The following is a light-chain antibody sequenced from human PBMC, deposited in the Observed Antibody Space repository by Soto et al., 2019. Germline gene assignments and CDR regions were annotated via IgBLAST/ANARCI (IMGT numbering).Light chain of an antibody. CDR3: QHFASLPYT. J-gene: IGKJ2*01. CDR1: QDIGNQ. V-gene: IGKV1-33*01. CDR2: DAV. Sequence: EIQMAQSPSSLSAFIGDSVTATCQASQDIGNQLNWYRQAPGKAPQLLIYDAVNLERGVPPRFSGSGSGTDFTFTIAGLQADDVATYYCQHFASLPYTFGRGTSLEV.